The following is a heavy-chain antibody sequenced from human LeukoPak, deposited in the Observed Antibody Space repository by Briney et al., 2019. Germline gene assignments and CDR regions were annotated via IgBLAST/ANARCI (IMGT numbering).Heavy chain of an antibody. Sequence: ETESLTCSVSGGSVSSDSNYWSRIRQAPGKGLEWIGYISYSGSTDYNPCLLSRVSISLGTSKNQVSLKLNSVTAADTAVYYCARGYRNNWRFDYGGRETGDTVSS. V-gene: IGHV4-61*01. CDR2: ISYSGST. CDR3: ARGYRNNWRFDY. J-gene: IGHJ4*02. CDR1: GGSVSSDSNY. D-gene: IGHD1-1*01.